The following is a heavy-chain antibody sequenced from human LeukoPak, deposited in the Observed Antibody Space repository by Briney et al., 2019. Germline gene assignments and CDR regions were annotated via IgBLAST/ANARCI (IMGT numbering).Heavy chain of an antibody. CDR3: AREWGRIAVAGGPGY. CDR2: IWYDGQTK. V-gene: IGHV3-33*01. D-gene: IGHD6-19*01. J-gene: IGHJ4*02. Sequence: GESLRLSCEASGFIFSNYGMHWVRQAPGKGLEWLALIWYDGQTKFYADSVKGRFTISRDNSGNTLFLHMTSLRVEDTAIYYCAREWGRIAVAGGPGYWGQGALVTVSS. CDR1: GFIFSNYG.